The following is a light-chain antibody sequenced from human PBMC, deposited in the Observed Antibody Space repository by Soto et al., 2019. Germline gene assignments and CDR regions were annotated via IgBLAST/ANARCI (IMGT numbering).Light chain of an antibody. V-gene: IGKV3-15*01. CDR3: QQYNNWLWT. J-gene: IGKJ1*01. Sequence: EIVMTQSPATLSVSPGERATLSCRASQSVSSNLAWYQQKPGQAPRLLIYGASTRATGIPARFSGSGSGTEFTLTISSRQSEDFSVYYGQQYNNWLWTFGQGTKVEIK. CDR2: GAS. CDR1: QSVSSN.